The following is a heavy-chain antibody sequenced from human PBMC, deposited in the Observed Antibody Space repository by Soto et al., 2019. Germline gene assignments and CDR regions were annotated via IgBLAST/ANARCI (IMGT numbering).Heavy chain of an antibody. CDR2: IIPLFGTA. D-gene: IGHD4-17*01. CDR1: GGTFSSYA. CDR3: ASNYGDYRYYYGMDV. Sequence: QVQLVQSGAEVKKPGSSVKVSCKASGGTFSSYAISWVRQAPGQGLEWMAGIIPLFGTADYAQKFQGRVTITADKSTSTAYMELSSLRSEDTAVYYCASNYGDYRYYYGMDVWGQGTTVTVSS. J-gene: IGHJ6*02. V-gene: IGHV1-69*14.